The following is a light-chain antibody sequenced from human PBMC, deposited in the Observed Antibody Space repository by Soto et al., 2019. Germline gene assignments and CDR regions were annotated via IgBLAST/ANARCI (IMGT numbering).Light chain of an antibody. CDR3: QPRSNWPLT. Sequence: EIVLTQSPATLSLSPGERATLSCRASQSVSSYLAWYQQKPGQAPRLLLYDASNRATGIPARFSGSGSGTDFTLTISSLEPEDFAVYYCQPRSNWPLTFGGGTKVDIK. CDR2: DAS. CDR1: QSVSSY. J-gene: IGKJ4*01. V-gene: IGKV3-11*01.